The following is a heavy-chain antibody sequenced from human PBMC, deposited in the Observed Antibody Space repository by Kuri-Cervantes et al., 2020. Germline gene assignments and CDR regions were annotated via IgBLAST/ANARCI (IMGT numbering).Heavy chain of an antibody. CDR3: ARDRGGHIVVVTAPFDY. D-gene: IGHD2-21*02. CDR1: GFTFSNFW. V-gene: IGHV3-7*01. Sequence: GGSLRLSCVASGFTFSNFWMSWVRQAPGKGLEWVANIKQDGSEKYYVDSVKGRFTISRDNAKNSLYLQMNSLRDEDTAVYYCARDRGGHIVVVTAPFDYWGQGTLVTVSS. CDR2: IKQDGSEK. J-gene: IGHJ4*02.